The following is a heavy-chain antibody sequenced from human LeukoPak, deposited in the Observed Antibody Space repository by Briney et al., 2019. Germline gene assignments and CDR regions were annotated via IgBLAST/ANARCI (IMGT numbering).Heavy chain of an antibody. Sequence: PSETLSLTCAVSGGSISSSNWWTWVRQPPGKGLEWIGEVYHSGRTSYNPSLKSRVTISVDTSKNQFSLKLSSVTAADTAVYYCARVYCSSTSCYPDDPWGQGTLVTVSS. CDR2: VYHSGRT. J-gene: IGHJ5*02. D-gene: IGHD2-2*01. V-gene: IGHV4-4*02. CDR3: ARVYCSSTSCYPDDP. CDR1: GGSISSSNW.